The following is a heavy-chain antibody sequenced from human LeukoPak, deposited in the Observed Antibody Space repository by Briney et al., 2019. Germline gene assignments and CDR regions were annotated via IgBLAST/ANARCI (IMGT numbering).Heavy chain of an antibody. Sequence: NPGGSLRLSCAASGFTFSNAWMSWVRQAPGKGLEWVGRIKSKTDGGTTDYAAPVKGRFTISRDDSKNTLYLQMNSLKTEDTAVYYCTTAGCSSTSCYRTMVRGAIYWGQGTLVTVSS. J-gene: IGHJ4*02. CDR1: GFTFSNAW. CDR3: TTAGCSSTSCYRTMVRGAIY. D-gene: IGHD2-2*01. CDR2: IKSKTDGGTT. V-gene: IGHV3-15*01.